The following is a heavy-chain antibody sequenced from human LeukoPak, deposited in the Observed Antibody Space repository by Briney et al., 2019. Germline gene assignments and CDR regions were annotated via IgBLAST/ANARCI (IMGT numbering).Heavy chain of an antibody. CDR1: GDSIDSYY. D-gene: IGHD5-12*01. CDR2: IYYRGTT. CDR3: ARLPRYGGYDHFDY. Sequence: SETLSLTCTVSGDSIDSYYWSWIRQPPGKGLEWIGYIYYRGTTSYNPFLKSRVTISVDTSKNQFTLKLNSVTAADTAVYYCARLPRYGGYDHFDYWGQGILVIVSS. J-gene: IGHJ4*02. V-gene: IGHV4-59*12.